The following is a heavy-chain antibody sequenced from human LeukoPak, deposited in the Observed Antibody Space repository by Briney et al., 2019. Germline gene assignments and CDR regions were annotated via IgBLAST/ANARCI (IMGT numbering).Heavy chain of an antibody. D-gene: IGHD3-10*02. J-gene: IGHJ6*04. CDR2: VSGNGGIT. V-gene: IGHV3-23*01. Sequence: GGSLRLSCAASGFTFSSYAMSWVRQAPGKGLEWVSTVSGNGGITYYADSVKGRFTISRDNAKNSLYLQMNSLRAEGTAVYYCAELGITMIGGVWGKGTTVTISS. CDR1: GFTFSSYA. CDR3: AELGITMIGGV.